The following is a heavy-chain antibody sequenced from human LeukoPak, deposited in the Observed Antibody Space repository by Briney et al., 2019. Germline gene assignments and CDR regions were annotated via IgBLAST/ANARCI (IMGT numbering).Heavy chain of an antibody. CDR2: INPSGGST. V-gene: IGHV1-46*01. CDR1: GFTVTTYY. J-gene: IGHJ3*02. CDR3: AREDGVVVVPNSSEDAFDI. D-gene: IGHD3-22*01. Sequence: ASVKVSCHASGFTVTTYYMHWVRPAPGQGPEWMGIINPSGGSTSYTQKFQGRVTMTRDTSTSTVYMEPSSLRSEDTAVYYCAREDGVVVVPNSSEDAFDIWGQGTMITVSS.